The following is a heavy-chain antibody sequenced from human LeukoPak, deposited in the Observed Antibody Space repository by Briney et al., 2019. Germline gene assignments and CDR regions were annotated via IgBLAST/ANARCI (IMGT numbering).Heavy chain of an antibody. CDR1: GFTFSSYA. CDR3: ANVKSRSIAARGGYFDY. V-gene: IGHV3-23*01. Sequence: PGASLRLSCAASGFTFSSYAMSWVRQAPGKGLEWVSAISGSGGSTYYADSVKGRFTISRDNSKNTLYLQMNSLRAEDTAVYYCANVKSRSIAARGGYFDYWGQGTLVTVSS. CDR2: ISGSGGST. D-gene: IGHD6-6*01. J-gene: IGHJ4*02.